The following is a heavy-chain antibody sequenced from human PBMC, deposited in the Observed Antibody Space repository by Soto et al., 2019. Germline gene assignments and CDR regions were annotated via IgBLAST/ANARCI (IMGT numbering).Heavy chain of an antibody. CDR3: ARDIMVRGRSYYGMDV. J-gene: IGHJ6*02. V-gene: IGHV3-33*01. CDR1: GFTFSTYG. CDR2: IWSDGSNE. Sequence: QVQLVESGGGVVQPGMSLRLSCAASGFTFSTYGVHWVRKAPGKGLEWVAVIWSDGSNEYYADSVKGRFTISRDNSKNTLSLQMDSLTTEDTAVYYCARDIMVRGRSYYGMDVWGQGTTVTVSS. D-gene: IGHD3-10*01.